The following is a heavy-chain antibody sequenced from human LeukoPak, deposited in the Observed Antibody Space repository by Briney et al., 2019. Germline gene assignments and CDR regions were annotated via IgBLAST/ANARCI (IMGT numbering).Heavy chain of an antibody. D-gene: IGHD2-2*01. CDR3: ARGLQASAIVVVPAAWNGMDV. Sequence: GGSLRLSCAASGFTFSSYWMSWVRQAPGKGLEWVANIKQDGSEKYYVDSVKGRFTISRDNAKNSLHLQMNSLRAEDTAVYYCARGLQASAIVVVPAAWNGMDVWGQGTTVTVSS. J-gene: IGHJ6*02. V-gene: IGHV3-7*05. CDR2: IKQDGSEK. CDR1: GFTFSSYW.